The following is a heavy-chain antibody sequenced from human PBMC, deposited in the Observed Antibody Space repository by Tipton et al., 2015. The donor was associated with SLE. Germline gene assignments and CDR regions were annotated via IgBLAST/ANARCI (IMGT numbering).Heavy chain of an antibody. CDR1: GFNFSSYA. D-gene: IGHD3-3*01. J-gene: IGHJ4*02. CDR2: IYSGGSST. Sequence: SLRLSCAASGFNFSSYAMNWVRQAPGKGLEWVSMIYSGGSSTRYADSVKGRFTILRDNSKNTLYLQMNSLRAEDTAVYYCAKELRSNGFGSCYAAGGQGTLFPVSS. V-gene: IGHV3-23*03. CDR3: AKELRSNGFGSCYAA.